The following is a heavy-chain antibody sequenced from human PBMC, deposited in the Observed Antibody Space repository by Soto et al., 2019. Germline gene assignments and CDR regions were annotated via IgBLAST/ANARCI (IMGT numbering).Heavy chain of an antibody. V-gene: IGHV4-34*01. CDR2: INHSGST. J-gene: IGHJ6*02. Sequence: PSETLSLTCAVYGGSFSGYYWSWIRQPPGKGLEWIGEINHSGSTNYNPSLKSRVTISVDTSKNQFSLKLSSVTAADTAVYYCASLHITMVRGVIPYYYYYGMDVWGQGTTVTVSS. CDR1: GGSFSGYY. CDR3: ASLHITMVRGVIPYYYYYGMDV. D-gene: IGHD3-10*01.